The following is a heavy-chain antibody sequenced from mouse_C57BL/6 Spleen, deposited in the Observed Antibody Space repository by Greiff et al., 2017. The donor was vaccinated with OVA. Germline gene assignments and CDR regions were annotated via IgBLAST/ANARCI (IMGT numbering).Heavy chain of an antibody. Sequence: EVQLQESGGGLVKPGGSLKLSCAASGFTFSDYGMHWVRQAPEKGLEWVAYISSGSSTIYYADTVKGRFTISRDNAKNTLFLQMTSLRSEDTAMYYCARGVYYGSSPLDYWGQGTTLTVSS. V-gene: IGHV5-17*01. CDR1: GFTFSDYG. CDR2: ISSGSSTI. D-gene: IGHD1-1*01. CDR3: ARGVYYGSSPLDY. J-gene: IGHJ2*01.